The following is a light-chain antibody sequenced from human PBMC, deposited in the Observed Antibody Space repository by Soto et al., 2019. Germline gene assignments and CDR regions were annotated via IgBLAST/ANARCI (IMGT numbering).Light chain of an antibody. J-gene: IGLJ1*01. CDR2: EVS. CDR3: SSYAGNDNLV. CDR1: SSDIGTYNY. Sequence: QSALTQPPSASGSPGQSVTISCTGTSSDIGTYNYVSWYQQHPGKAPKLMIYEVSERPSGVPDRFSGSKSGNTASLTVSGLQADDEADYYCSSYAGNDNLVFGTGTKLTVL. V-gene: IGLV2-8*01.